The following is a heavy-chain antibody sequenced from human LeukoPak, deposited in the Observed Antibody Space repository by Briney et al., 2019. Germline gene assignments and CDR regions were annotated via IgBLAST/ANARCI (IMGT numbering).Heavy chain of an antibody. J-gene: IGHJ5*02. CDR3: ARRPVAMYCSSTSCYWGFDP. D-gene: IGHD2-2*01. CDR1: DYSISSGYY. V-gene: IGHV4-38-2*01. Sequence: SETLSLTCAVSDYSISSGYYWGWIRQHPGNGLEWIGSIYHSGSTYYNPSLKSRVTISVDTSKNQFSLKLSSVTAADTAVYYCARRPVAMYCSSTSCYWGFDPWGQGTLVTVSS. CDR2: IYHSGST.